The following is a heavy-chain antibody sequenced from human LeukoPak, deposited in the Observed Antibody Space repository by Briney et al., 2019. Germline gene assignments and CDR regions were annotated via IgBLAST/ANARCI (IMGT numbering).Heavy chain of an antibody. J-gene: IGHJ6*03. CDR2: ISSSSSHI. CDR3: TRDLTVTTAEYYYYYYMDV. CDR1: GFTFSSYN. D-gene: IGHD4-17*01. Sequence: PGGSLRLSCAASGFTFSSYNMNWVRQAPGKGLEWVSSISSSSSHIFYADSLQGRFTISRDNAKDSLYLQMNILRAEDTAVYYCTRDLTVTTAEYYYYYYMDVWGKGTTVTVSS. V-gene: IGHV3-21*06.